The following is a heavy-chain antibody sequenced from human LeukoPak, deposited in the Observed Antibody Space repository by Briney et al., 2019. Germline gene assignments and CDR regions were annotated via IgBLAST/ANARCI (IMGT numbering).Heavy chain of an antibody. J-gene: IGHJ3*02. CDR3: ARADYGDYRGTDGAFDI. V-gene: IGHV3-7*01. D-gene: IGHD4-17*01. CDR1: GFTFSSYW. Sequence: GGSLRLSCAASGFTFSSYWMSWVRQAPGKGLGWVANIKQDGSGKYYVDSVKGRFTISRDNAKNSLYLQMNSLRAEDTAVYYCARADYGDYRGTDGAFDIWGQGTMVTVSS. CDR2: IKQDGSGK.